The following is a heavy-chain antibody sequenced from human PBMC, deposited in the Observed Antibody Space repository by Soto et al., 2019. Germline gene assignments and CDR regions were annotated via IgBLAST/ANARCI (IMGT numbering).Heavy chain of an antibody. CDR3: ARALGECSSTSCYTAFDY. Sequence: SETLSLTYTASGGSISSYYWSWIRQPPGKGLEWIGYIYYSGSTNYNPSLKSRVTISVDTSKNQFSLKLSSVTAADTAVYYCARALGECSSTSCYTAFDYWGQGTLVTVSS. CDR2: IYYSGST. J-gene: IGHJ4*02. V-gene: IGHV4-59*01. D-gene: IGHD2-2*02. CDR1: GGSISSYY.